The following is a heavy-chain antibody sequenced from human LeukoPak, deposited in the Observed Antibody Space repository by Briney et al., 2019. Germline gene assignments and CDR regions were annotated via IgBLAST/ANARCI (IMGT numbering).Heavy chain of an antibody. CDR3: ARDRGSGVSRVLDY. CDR1: GFTFSSYS. CDR2: ISSSSSYI. J-gene: IGHJ4*02. V-gene: IGHV3-21*01. Sequence: PGGSLRLSCAASGFTFSSYSMNWVRQAPGKGLEWVSSISSSSSYIYYADSVKGRFTISRDNAKNSLYLQMNSLRAEDTAVYYCARDRGSGVSRVLDYWGQGTLVTVSS. D-gene: IGHD3-10*01.